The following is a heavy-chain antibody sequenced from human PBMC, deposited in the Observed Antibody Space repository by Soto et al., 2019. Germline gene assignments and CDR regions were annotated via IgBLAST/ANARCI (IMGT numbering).Heavy chain of an antibody. D-gene: IGHD6-13*01. CDR2: IYYSGST. Sequence: SETLSLTCTVSGGSISSGGYYWSWIRQHPGKGLEWIGYIYYSGSTYYNPSLKSRVTISVDTSKNQFSLKLSSVTAADTAVYYCVKQQRYYYGMDVWGQGTTVTVSS. V-gene: IGHV4-31*03. J-gene: IGHJ6*02. CDR3: VKQQRYYYGMDV. CDR1: GGSISSGGYY.